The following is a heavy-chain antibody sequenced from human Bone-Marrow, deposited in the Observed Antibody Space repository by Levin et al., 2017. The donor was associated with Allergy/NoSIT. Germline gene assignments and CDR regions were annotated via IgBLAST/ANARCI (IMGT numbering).Heavy chain of an antibody. CDR2: IGTSDSNI. V-gene: IGHV3-48*03. Sequence: GGSLRLSCRASGFIFSSYEMNWVRQAPGNRLEWISYIGTSDSNIFYADSVQGRFTISRDNARNSLYLQMNSLRAEDTAVYYCARDAALIGVVAGHSFDIWGQGTMVTVSS. CDR3: ARDAALIGVVAGHSFDI. CDR1: GFIFSSYE. D-gene: IGHD6-6*01. J-gene: IGHJ3*02.